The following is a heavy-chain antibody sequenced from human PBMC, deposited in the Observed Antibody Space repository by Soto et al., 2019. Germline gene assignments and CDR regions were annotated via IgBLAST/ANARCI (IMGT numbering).Heavy chain of an antibody. D-gene: IGHD2-15*01. CDR1: GYTFTDYY. CDR3: ASGGSSYCPDF. Sequence: QVQLVQSGAEVKKPGASVKVSCKASGYTFTDYYMHWVRQAPGQGLEWMGWINANSGGTNYPQKFQGRVTITRDTSITTVYMELSSLRSDDTAVYYCASGGSSYCPDFWGRGTLVTVSS. CDR2: INANSGGT. V-gene: IGHV1-2*02. J-gene: IGHJ4*02.